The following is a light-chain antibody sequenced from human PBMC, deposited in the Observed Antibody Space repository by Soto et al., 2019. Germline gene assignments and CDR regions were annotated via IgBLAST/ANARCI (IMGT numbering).Light chain of an antibody. J-gene: IGKJ3*01. V-gene: IGKV3-11*01. CDR2: GAS. CDR3: QQDNKGSQLGST. Sequence: IVLTQSPATLTLSPGERATLSCRASQSLINFVAWYQHKPGQPPRLLIYGASSRATGIPDRFSGSGSGPDFTLTITRLEPQDSPVYYSQQDNKGSQLGSTFGHGTKVDIK. CDR1: QSLINF.